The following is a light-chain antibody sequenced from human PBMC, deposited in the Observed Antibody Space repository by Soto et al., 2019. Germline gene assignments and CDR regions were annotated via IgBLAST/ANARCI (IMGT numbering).Light chain of an antibody. J-gene: IGLJ2*01. CDR2: MNH. Sequence: QSVLTQPRSASGTPGQRVTISGSGTSSNIGSNIVNWYQQLPGTAPKLLMYMNHLRPSGVPDRFSGSKSGTSASLDISGLQSEDEADYYCAAWDDSLDGHVIFGGGTKLTVL. V-gene: IGLV1-44*01. CDR3: AAWDDSLDGHVI. CDR1: SSNIGSNI.